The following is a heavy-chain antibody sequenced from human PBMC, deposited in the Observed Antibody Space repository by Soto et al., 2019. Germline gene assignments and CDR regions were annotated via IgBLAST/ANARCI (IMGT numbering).Heavy chain of an antibody. V-gene: IGHV4-34*01. D-gene: IGHD5-18*01. CDR1: GGSFSGYY. J-gene: IGHJ4*02. Sequence: PSETLSLTCAVYGGSFSGYYWRWIRQPPGKGLEWIGEINHSGSTNYNPSLKSRVTISVDTSKNQFSLKLSSVTAADTAVYYCVAGSYGRRGDYWGQGTLVTVS. CDR2: INHSGST. CDR3: VAGSYGRRGDY.